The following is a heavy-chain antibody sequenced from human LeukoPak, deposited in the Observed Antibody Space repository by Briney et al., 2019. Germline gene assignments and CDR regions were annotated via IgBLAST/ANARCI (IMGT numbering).Heavy chain of an antibody. V-gene: IGHV4-59*01. CDR2: IYYSGST. CDR3: ARSGYSYGYYYYGMDV. D-gene: IGHD5-18*01. J-gene: IGHJ6*02. CDR1: GGSISSYY. Sequence: SETLSLTCTVSGGSISSYYWSWIRQPPGKGLEWIGYIYYSGSTNYNPSLESRVTISVDTSKNQFSLKLSSVTAADTAVYYCARSGYSYGYYYYGMDVWGQGTTVTVSS.